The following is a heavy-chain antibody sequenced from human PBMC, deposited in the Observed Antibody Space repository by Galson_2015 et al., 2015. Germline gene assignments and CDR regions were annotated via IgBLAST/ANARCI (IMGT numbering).Heavy chain of an antibody. V-gene: IGHV3-23*01. CDR1: GFTFRSYR. CDR3: AKGWFGELSGYYYYGMDV. D-gene: IGHD3-10*01. Sequence: SLRLSCAASGFTFRSYRMTWVRQAPGKGLEWVSAISGSGGSTYYADSVKGRFTISRDNSKNTLYLQMNSLRAEDTAVYYCAKGWFGELSGYYYYGMDVWGQGTTVTVSS. J-gene: IGHJ6*02. CDR2: ISGSGGST.